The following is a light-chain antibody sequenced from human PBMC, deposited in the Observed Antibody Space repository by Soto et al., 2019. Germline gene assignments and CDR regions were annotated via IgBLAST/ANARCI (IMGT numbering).Light chain of an antibody. CDR2: DAS. J-gene: IGKJ4*01. Sequence: EIVMTQSPATLSVSPGERATLSCSASQSVSANYLAWYQHKPGQAPRLLIYDASTRATGTPDRFSGSGSGTDFTLTIRRLEPEDFALYYCQQYGDSRQVTFGGGTKVDIK. V-gene: IGKV3-20*01. CDR1: QSVSANY. CDR3: QQYGDSRQVT.